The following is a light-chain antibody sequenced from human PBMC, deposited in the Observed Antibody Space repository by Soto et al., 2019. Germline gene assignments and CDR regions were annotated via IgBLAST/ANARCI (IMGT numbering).Light chain of an antibody. CDR1: QSISSW. Sequence: DIQMTQSPSTLSASVGDRVTITCRASQSISSWLAWYQQKPGKAPKLLIYDASRLESGVPSRFSGSGSGTEFTLTISSLQPDDFATYYCQQYNSYERTFGQGTKVEIK. CDR2: DAS. CDR3: QQYNSYERT. V-gene: IGKV1-5*01. J-gene: IGKJ1*01.